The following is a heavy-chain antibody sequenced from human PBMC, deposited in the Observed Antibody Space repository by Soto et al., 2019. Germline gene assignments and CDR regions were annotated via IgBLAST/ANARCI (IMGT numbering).Heavy chain of an antibody. D-gene: IGHD2-21*02. CDR2: IWSDGITE. J-gene: IGHJ4*02. CDR3: RAYCGGACYSGGY. V-gene: IGHV3-33*01. Sequence: QVQLVESGGGVVQPGGSLRLSCTASGFPFSAHGLHWIRQTPGKALEWVAVIWSDGITEYYADSVRGRFIISRDNSKNTLYLQMNSLRAEDTAIYYCRAYCGGACYSGGYWGQGTRVTVSS. CDR1: GFPFSAHG.